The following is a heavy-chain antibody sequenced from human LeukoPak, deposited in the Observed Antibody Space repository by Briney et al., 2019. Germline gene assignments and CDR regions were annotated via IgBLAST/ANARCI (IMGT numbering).Heavy chain of an antibody. J-gene: IGHJ4*02. D-gene: IGHD1-7*01. Sequence: SETLSLTCTVSGDSVSSTYWSWVRQPPGKGLEWIAYGHHSERSNYNPSLKSRVTISVDTSKNQFSLKLSSVTAADTAVYYRARESEGTHHGSTAAFHYWGQGTLVTVSS. CDR1: GDSVSSTY. V-gene: IGHV4-59*02. CDR3: ARESEGTHHGSTAAFHY. CDR2: GHHSERS.